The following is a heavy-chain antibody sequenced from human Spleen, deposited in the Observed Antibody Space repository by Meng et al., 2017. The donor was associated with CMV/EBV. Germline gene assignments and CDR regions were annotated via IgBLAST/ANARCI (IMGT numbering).Heavy chain of an antibody. CDR3: ARGDSSWYRMHDV. D-gene: IGHD6-13*01. Sequence: SETLSLTCAISGDSVSSNSAAWNWIRQSPSRGLEWLGRTYYRSKWYNDYAVSVKSRITINPDTFKNQFSLHLNSVTPEDTAVYYCARGDSSWYRMHDVWGQGTTVTVSS. CDR2: TYYRSKWYN. J-gene: IGHJ6*02. CDR1: GDSVSSNSAA. V-gene: IGHV6-1*01.